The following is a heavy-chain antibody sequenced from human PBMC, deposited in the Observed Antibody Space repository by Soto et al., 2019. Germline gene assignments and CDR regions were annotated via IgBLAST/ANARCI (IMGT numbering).Heavy chain of an antibody. CDR3: AKDRNRWLRFDLGY. J-gene: IGHJ4*02. V-gene: IGHV3-23*01. Sequence: XRLSCAASGFTFSSYAMSWVRQAPGKGLEWVSSITGSAGSTYYADSVKGRFTISRDNSKNTLYLQMNSLRAEDTAVYFCAKDRNRWLRFDLGYWGQGTLVTVSS. CDR1: GFTFSSYA. D-gene: IGHD5-12*01. CDR2: ITGSAGST.